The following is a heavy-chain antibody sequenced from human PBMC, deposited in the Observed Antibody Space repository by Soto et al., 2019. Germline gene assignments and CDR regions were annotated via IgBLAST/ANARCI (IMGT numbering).Heavy chain of an antibody. CDR1: GGTFSSYA. D-gene: IGHD5-12*01. J-gene: IGHJ4*02. CDR2: IVPIVDTS. CDR3: VIGVAIPGYPDN. V-gene: IGHV1-69*12. Sequence: QVQLVQSGAEVRQPASSVKVSCKTSGGTFSSYAISWVRQAPGQGLEWMGGIVPIVDTSTYAQKFQGRVTITGDESMLTAYMELSSLRSDDTAIYYCVIGVAIPGYPDNWGQGTLVTVSS.